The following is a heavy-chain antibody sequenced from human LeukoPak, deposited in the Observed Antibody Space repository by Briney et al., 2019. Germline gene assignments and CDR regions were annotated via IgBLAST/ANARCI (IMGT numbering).Heavy chain of an antibody. CDR1: GGSFSGYY. J-gene: IGHJ4*02. Sequence: PSETLSLTCAVYGGSFSGYYWSWIRQPPGKGLEWIGEINHGGSTNYNPSLKSRVTISVDTSKNQFSLKLSSVTAADTAVYYCARSPNLLFDYWGQGTLVTVSS. CDR2: INHGGST. CDR3: ARSPNLLFDY. V-gene: IGHV4-34*01.